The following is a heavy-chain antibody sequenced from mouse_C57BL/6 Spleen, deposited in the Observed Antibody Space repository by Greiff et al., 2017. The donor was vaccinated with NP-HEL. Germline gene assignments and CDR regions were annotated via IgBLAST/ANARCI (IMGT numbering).Heavy chain of an antibody. J-gene: IGHJ4*01. Sequence: ESGPGLVKPSQSLSLTCSVTGYSITSGYYWNWIRQFPGNKLEWMGYISYDGSNNYNPSLKNRISITRDTSKNQCFLKLNSVTTEDTATYYCAREGGGTVYYYAMDYWGQGTSVTVSS. D-gene: IGHD4-1*01. CDR1: GYSITSGYY. CDR3: AREGGGTVYYYAMDY. CDR2: ISYDGSN. V-gene: IGHV3-6*01.